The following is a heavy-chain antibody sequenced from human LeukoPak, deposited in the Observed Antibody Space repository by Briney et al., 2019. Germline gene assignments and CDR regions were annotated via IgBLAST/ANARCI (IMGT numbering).Heavy chain of an antibody. CDR3: AREGYYGSGSDYTYYNWFDP. V-gene: IGHV1-2*02. D-gene: IGHD3-10*01. CDR2: INPNSGGT. Sequence: ASVKVSCKASGYTFTGYYMHWVRQAPGQGLEWMGWINPNSGGTNYAQKFQGRVTMTRDTSISTAYMELSRLRSDDTAVYYCAREGYYGSGSDYTYYNWFDPWGQGTLVTVSS. J-gene: IGHJ5*02. CDR1: GYTFTGYY.